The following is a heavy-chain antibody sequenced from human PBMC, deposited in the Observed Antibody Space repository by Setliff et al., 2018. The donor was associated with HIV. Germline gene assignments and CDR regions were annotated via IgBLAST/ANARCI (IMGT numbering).Heavy chain of an antibody. CDR3: ARLRQWLAFFDS. J-gene: IGHJ4*02. CDR2: ISYTGIT. V-gene: IGHV4-34*01. Sequence: SETLSLTCAVYGGSLSGYYWSWIRQPPGKGLEWIGSISYTGITNYNPSLKSRVTISVDTSQNQFSLKLTSVTAADTAVYYCARLRQWLAFFDSWGQGTLVTVS. CDR1: GGSLSGYY. D-gene: IGHD6-19*01.